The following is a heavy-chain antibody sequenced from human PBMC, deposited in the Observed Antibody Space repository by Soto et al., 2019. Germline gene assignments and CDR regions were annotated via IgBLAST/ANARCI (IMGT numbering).Heavy chain of an antibody. Sequence: GASVNVSCKASGGTFSSYAISWVRQAPGQGLEWMGGIIPIFGTANYAQKFQGRVTITADESTSTAYMELSSLRSEDTAVYYCARDRGRGVVAATTPTDYYYHGMGVWGKGTTVTVSS. D-gene: IGHD2-15*01. CDR1: GGTFSSYA. J-gene: IGHJ6*04. CDR2: IIPIFGTA. V-gene: IGHV1-69*13. CDR3: ARDRGRGVVAATTPTDYYYHGMGV.